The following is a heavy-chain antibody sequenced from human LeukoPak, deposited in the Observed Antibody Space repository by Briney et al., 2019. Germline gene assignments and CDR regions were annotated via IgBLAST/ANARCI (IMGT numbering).Heavy chain of an antibody. CDR3: ARGGEGPSTSRKEYQLLPSN. J-gene: IGHJ4*02. V-gene: IGHV4-31*03. CDR1: GGSISSGGYY. Sequence: NASETLSLTCTVSGGSISSGGYYWSWIRQHPGKGLEWIGYIYYSGSTYYNPSLKSRVTISVDTSKNQFSLKLSSVTAADTAVYYCARGGEGPSTSRKEYQLLPSNWGQGTLVTVSS. D-gene: IGHD2-2*01. CDR2: IYYSGST.